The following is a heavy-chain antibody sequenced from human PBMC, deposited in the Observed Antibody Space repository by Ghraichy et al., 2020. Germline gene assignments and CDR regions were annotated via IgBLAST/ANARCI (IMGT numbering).Heavy chain of an antibody. CDR3: ARVTSRGAFFDY. CDR2: ISSSSNTI. D-gene: IGHD3-16*01. V-gene: IGHV3-48*02. Sequence: LSLTCAASGFTFSSYAMNWVRQVPGKGLEWVSYISSSSNTIYYSDSVKGRFTISRDNAKNSLFLQMNSLRDEDTAFYYCARVTSRGAFFDYWGQGTLVTVSS. CDR1: GFTFSSYA. J-gene: IGHJ4*02.